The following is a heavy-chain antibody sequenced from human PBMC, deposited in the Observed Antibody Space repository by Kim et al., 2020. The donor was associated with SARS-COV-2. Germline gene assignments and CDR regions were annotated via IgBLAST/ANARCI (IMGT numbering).Heavy chain of an antibody. J-gene: IGHJ4*02. CDR2: INHSGST. CDR1: GGSFSGYY. D-gene: IGHD2-15*01. Sequence: SETLSLTCAVYGGSFSGYYWSWIRQPPGKGLEWIGEINHSGSTNYNPSLKSRVTISVDTSKNQFSLKLSSVTAADTAVYYCVGYCSGGSCPFDYWGQGTL. V-gene: IGHV4-34*01. CDR3: VGYCSGGSCPFDY.